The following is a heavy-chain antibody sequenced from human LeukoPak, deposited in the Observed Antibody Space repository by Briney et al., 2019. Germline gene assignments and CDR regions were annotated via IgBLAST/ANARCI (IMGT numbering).Heavy chain of an antibody. V-gene: IGHV3-23*01. J-gene: IGHJ6*03. CDR1: GFTFNRYG. CDR2: ISGSGGTT. D-gene: IGHD4-23*01. CDR3: AKTQAVVTGYYYYYYYMDV. Sequence: GGSLRLSCAASGFTFNRYGMSWVRQAPGKGLEWVSAISGSGGTTYYADSVKGRFTISRDNSKNTVYLQINSLRAEDTAVYYCAKTQAVVTGYYYYYYYMDVWGKGTTVTISS.